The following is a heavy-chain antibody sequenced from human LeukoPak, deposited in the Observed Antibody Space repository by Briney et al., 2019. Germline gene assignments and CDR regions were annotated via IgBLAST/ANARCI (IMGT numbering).Heavy chain of an antibody. CDR1: GYSISSGYY. D-gene: IGHD3-10*01. V-gene: IGHV4-38-2*02. CDR3: ARDFSRELLFDY. Sequence: MPSETLSLTCTVSGYSISSGYYWGWIRQPPGKGLEWIGSIYHSGSTYYNPSLKSRVTISVDTSKNQFSLKLSSVTAADTAVYYCARDFSRELLFDYWGQGTLVTVSS. CDR2: IYHSGST. J-gene: IGHJ4*02.